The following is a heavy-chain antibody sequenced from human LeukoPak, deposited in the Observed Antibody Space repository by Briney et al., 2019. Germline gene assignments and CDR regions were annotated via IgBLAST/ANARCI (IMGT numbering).Heavy chain of an antibody. J-gene: IGHJ4*02. Sequence: GASVKVSCKASGYTFTSYDINWVRQATGQGLEWMGWMNPNSGNTGYAQKFQGRVTITRNTSISTAYMELSSLRSEDTAVYYCARVAYCGGDCYYYFDYWGQGTLVTVSS. D-gene: IGHD2-21*02. CDR2: MNPNSGNT. V-gene: IGHV1-8*03. CDR1: GYTFTSYD. CDR3: ARVAYCGGDCYYYFDY.